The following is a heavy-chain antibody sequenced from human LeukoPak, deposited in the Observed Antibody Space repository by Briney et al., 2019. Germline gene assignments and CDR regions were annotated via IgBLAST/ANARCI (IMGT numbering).Heavy chain of an antibody. Sequence: GGSLRLSCAASGFTFSSYSMNWVRQAPGKGLEWVSSISSSSSYIYYADSVKGRFTISRDNAKNSLYLQMNSLRAEDTAVYYCAREQWPTGCHFDYWGQGTLVTVSS. CDR1: GFTFSSYS. CDR2: ISSSSSYI. CDR3: AREQWPTGCHFDY. J-gene: IGHJ4*02. V-gene: IGHV3-21*01. D-gene: IGHD6-19*01.